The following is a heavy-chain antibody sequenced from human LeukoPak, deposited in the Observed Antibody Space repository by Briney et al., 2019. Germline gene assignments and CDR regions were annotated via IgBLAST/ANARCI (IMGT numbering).Heavy chain of an antibody. CDR1: GYTFTSYD. V-gene: IGHV1-8*01. D-gene: IGHD3-10*01. J-gene: IGHJ4*02. CDR3: ARRAYYGSGSLGDFDY. CDR2: MNPNSGNT. Sequence: GASVKVSCKASGYTFTSYDINWVRQATGQGLEWMGWMNPNSGNTGYAQKFQGRVTMTRNTSISTAYMELSSLRSEDTAVYYCARRAYYGSGSLGDFDYWGQGTLVTVSS.